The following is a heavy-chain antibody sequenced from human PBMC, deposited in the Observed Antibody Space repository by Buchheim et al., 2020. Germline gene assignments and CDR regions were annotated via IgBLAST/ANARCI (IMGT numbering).Heavy chain of an antibody. CDR3: ARDREGIVVMPAAMFDY. CDR2: ISYDGSNK. Sequence: QVHLVESGGGVVQPGRSLRLSCAASGFTFSNYAIHWVRQAPGKGLEWVALISYDGSNKYYADSVKGRFTISRDNSKNTLYLQMNSLRAEDTAMYYCARDREGIVVMPAAMFDYWGQGTL. CDR1: GFTFSNYA. D-gene: IGHD2-2*01. V-gene: IGHV3-30*04. J-gene: IGHJ4*02.